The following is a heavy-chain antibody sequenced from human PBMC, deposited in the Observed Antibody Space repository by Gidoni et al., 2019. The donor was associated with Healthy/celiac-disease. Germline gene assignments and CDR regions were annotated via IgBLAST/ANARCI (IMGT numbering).Heavy chain of an antibody. V-gene: IGHV4-39*01. CDR1: GGSISSSSYY. J-gene: IGHJ3*02. Sequence: QLQLQESGPGLVKPSETLSLTCTVSGGSISSSSYYWGWIRQPPGKGLEWIGSIYYRGSTYYNPSLKSRVTISVDTSKNQFSLKLSSVTAADTAVYYCAGFGPGGAFDIWGQGTMVTVSS. CDR2: IYYRGST. CDR3: AGFGPGGAFDI. D-gene: IGHD3-10*01.